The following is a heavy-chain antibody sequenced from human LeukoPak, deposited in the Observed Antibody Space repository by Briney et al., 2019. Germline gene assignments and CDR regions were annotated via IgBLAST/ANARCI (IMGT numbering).Heavy chain of an antibody. CDR3: ARAQRRAVDY. CDR2: INLSGGST. Sequence: ASVKVSCKASGYTFTSYYMHWVRQAPGQGLEWMGIINLSGGSTSYATKFQGRVAMTRATSTTTVDMELSNLTSDDTAVYYCARAQRRAVDYWGQGTLVTVSS. CDR1: GYTFTSYY. D-gene: IGHD6-25*01. J-gene: IGHJ4*02. V-gene: IGHV1-46*01.